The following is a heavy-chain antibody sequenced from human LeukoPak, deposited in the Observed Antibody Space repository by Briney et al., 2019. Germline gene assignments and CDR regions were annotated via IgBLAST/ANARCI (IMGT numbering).Heavy chain of an antibody. V-gene: IGHV4-38-2*02. CDR1: GYSISSGYY. J-gene: IGHJ4*02. D-gene: IGHD5-18*01. CDR3: ARDETFSYGSFGH. Sequence: PSETLSLTCAVSGYSISSGYYWGWIRQPPGKGLEWIGGIYHGGSTYYNPSLKSRVTISVDTSKNQFSLKLSSVTAADTAVYYCARDETFSYGSFGHWGQGTLVTVSS. CDR2: IYHGGST.